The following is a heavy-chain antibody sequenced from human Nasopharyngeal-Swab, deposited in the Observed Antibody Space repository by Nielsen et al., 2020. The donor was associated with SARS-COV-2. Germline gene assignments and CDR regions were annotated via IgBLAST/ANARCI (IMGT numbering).Heavy chain of an antibody. CDR1: GGSISSSSYY. J-gene: IGHJ4*02. Sequence: SETLSLTCTVSGGSISSSSYYWGWIRQPPGKGLEWIGSIYYSGSTYYNPSLKSRVTISVDTSKNQFSLKLSSVTAADTAAYYCARRGYGSGSSKYYFDYWGQGTLVTVSS. CDR3: ARRGYGSGSSKYYFDY. V-gene: IGHV4-39*01. D-gene: IGHD3-10*01. CDR2: IYYSGST.